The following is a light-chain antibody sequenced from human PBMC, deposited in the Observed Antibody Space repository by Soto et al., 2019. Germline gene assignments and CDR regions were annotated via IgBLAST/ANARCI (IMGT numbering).Light chain of an antibody. CDR3: SSYTSSTTWV. CDR1: SSDIGGYNY. CDR2: EVT. Sequence: QSALTQPASVSGSPGQSITISCTGTSSDIGGYNYVSWHQQHPGKAPKLMIFEVTNWPSGVSNRFSGSKSGNTASLTISGLQAEDEAYYYCSSYTSSTTWVFGGGTKVTVL. J-gene: IGLJ3*02. V-gene: IGLV2-14*01.